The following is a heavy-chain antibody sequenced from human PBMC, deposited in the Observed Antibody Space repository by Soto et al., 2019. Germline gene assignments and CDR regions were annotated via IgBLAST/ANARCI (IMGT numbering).Heavy chain of an antibody. D-gene: IGHD5-12*01. Sequence: QVQLVQSGAGVKKPGSSLKVSCKASGGTFSNYPISWVRQAPGQGLEWMGGIIPIFGTVNYAQKFQGRVTITADESTSTAYLELSSVRSEDTAVYYCARRNHRWLQWWYFDLWGRGTLVTVSS. J-gene: IGHJ2*01. CDR3: ARRNHRWLQWWYFDL. CDR1: GGTFSNYP. CDR2: IIPIFGTV. V-gene: IGHV1-69*12.